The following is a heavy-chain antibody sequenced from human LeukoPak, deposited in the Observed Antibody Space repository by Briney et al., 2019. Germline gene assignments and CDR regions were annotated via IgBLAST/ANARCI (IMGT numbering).Heavy chain of an antibody. CDR2: ISSSSSYI. J-gene: IGHJ4*02. Sequence: PGGSLRLSCAASGFTFRSYSMNCVRQAPGKGLEWVSSISSSSSYIYYADSVKGRFTISRDNAKNSLYLQMNSLRPEDTALYYCARDQSSSSFDYWGQGTLVTVSS. CDR1: GFTFRSYS. CDR3: ARDQSSSSFDY. V-gene: IGHV3-21*01. D-gene: IGHD6-6*01.